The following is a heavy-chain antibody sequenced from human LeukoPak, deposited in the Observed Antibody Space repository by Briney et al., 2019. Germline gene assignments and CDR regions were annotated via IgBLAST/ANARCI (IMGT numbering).Heavy chain of an antibody. Sequence: SQTLSLTCTVSGGSISSGSYYWSWIRQPAGKGLEWIGRIYTSGSTNYNPSLKSRVTISVDRSKNQFSLKLSSVTATDTAVYYCASGPSQYSSSWYNWYFDLWGRGTLVTVSS. CDR2: IYTSGST. J-gene: IGHJ2*01. D-gene: IGHD6-13*01. V-gene: IGHV4-61*02. CDR3: ASGPSQYSSSWYNWYFDL. CDR1: GGSISSGSYY.